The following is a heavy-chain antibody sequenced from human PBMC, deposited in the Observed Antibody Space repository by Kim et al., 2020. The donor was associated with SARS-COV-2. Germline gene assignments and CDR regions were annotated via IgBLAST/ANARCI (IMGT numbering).Heavy chain of an antibody. D-gene: IGHD3-10*01. CDR3: ARDYYGSGSYFSWFDP. J-gene: IGHJ5*02. CDR2: IYTSGST. Sequence: SETLSLTCTVSGGSISSGSYYWSWIRQPAGKGLEWIGRIYTSGSTNYNPSLKSRVTISVDTSKNQFSLKLSSVTAADTAVYYCARDYYGSGSYFSWFDPWGQGTLVTVSS. CDR1: GGSISSGSYY. V-gene: IGHV4-61*02.